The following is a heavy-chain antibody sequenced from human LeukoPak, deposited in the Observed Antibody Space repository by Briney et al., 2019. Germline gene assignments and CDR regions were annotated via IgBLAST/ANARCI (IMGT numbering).Heavy chain of an antibody. CDR1: GFTFSSYG. CDR2: IRYDGSNK. J-gene: IGHJ4*02. CDR3: AKDGELVEMATIGVYYFDY. V-gene: IGHV3-30*02. Sequence: PGGSLRLSCAASGFTFSSYGMHWVRQAPGKGLEWVAFIRYDGSNKYYADSVKGRFTISRDNSKNSLYLQMNSLRAEDTAVYYCAKDGELVEMATIGVYYFDYWGQGTLVTVSS. D-gene: IGHD5-24*01.